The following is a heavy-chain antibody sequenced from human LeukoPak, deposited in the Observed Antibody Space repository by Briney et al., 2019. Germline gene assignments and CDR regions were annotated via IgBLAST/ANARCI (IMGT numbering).Heavy chain of an antibody. D-gene: IGHD3-22*01. J-gene: IGHJ4*02. CDR3: AKDWANYSDSSGYYAHFDY. CDR2: ISGSGGST. CDR1: GFTFSSYA. Sequence: GGSLRLSCAASGFTFSSYAMSWVRQAPGKGLEWVSAISGSGGSTYYADSVKGRFTISRDNSKNTLYLQMNSLRAEDTAVYYCAKDWANYSDSSGYYAHFDYWGQGTLVTVSS. V-gene: IGHV3-23*01.